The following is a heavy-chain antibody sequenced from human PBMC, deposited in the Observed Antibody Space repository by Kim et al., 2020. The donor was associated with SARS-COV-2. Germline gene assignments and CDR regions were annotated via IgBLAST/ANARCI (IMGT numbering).Heavy chain of an antibody. CDR1: GFTFSSYD. J-gene: IGHJ3*02. Sequence: GGSLRLSCAASGFTFSSYDMHWVRQATGKGLEWVSAIGTAGDTYYPGSVKGRFTISRENAKNSLYLQMNSLRAGDTAVYYCARGSSSFDAFDIWGQGTMVTVSS. CDR2: IGTAGDT. V-gene: IGHV3-13*04. D-gene: IGHD6-13*01. CDR3: ARGSSSFDAFDI.